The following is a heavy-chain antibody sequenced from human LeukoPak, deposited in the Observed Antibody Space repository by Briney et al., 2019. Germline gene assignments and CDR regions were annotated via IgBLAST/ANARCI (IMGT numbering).Heavy chain of an antibody. CDR2: IYYTGST. J-gene: IGHJ4*02. CDR1: GGSLRSHF. CDR3: ARSYNSGSYYPYYFDY. V-gene: IGHV4-59*11. D-gene: IGHD3-10*01. Sequence: PSETQSLTCTVSGGSLRSHFWSWVPQPPGKGLEWIGSIYYTGSTNYNPSLKSRITLSVDTSKNQFSLKLSSVTAADTAVYYCARSYNSGSYYPYYFDYWGQGTLVTVSS.